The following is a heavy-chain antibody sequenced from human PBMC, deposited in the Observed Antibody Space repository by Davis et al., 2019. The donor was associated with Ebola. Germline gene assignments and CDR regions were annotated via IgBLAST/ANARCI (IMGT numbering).Heavy chain of an antibody. J-gene: IGHJ4*02. D-gene: IGHD4-23*01. CDR2: INHSGST. Sequence: MPSETLSLTCAVYGGSFSGYYWSWIRQPPGKGLEWIGEINHSGSTNYNPSLKSRVTISVDTSKNQFSLKLSSVTAADTAVYYCARGDFRGNERDYWGRGTLVTVSS. CDR3: ARGDFRGNERDY. V-gene: IGHV4-34*01. CDR1: GGSFSGYY.